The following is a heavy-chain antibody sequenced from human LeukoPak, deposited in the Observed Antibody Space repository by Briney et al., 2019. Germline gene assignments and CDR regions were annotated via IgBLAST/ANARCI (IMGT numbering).Heavy chain of an antibody. CDR1: GGSISTSNYY. D-gene: IGHD6-6*01. CDR2: IFYSGST. J-gene: IGHJ6*03. CDR3: AREWEGYSSSSYYYYYYMDV. Sequence: SETLSLTCTVSGGSISTSNYYWGWIRQPPGKGLEWIGNIFYSGSTNYNPSLKSRVTISVDTSKNQFSLKLSSVTAADTAVYYCAREWEGYSSSSYYYYYYMDVWGKGTTVTVSS. V-gene: IGHV4-39*07.